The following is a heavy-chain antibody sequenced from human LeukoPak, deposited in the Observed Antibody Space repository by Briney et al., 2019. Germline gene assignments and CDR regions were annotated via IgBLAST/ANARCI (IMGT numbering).Heavy chain of an antibody. Sequence: GGSLRLSCAASGFNFRSYWMSWVRQAPGKGLEWVANIKQDGKGKYYVDSVKGRFTISRDNARNSLYLQMNSLRAEDTAVYYCAKDSPVDYWGQGTLVTVSS. CDR3: AKDSPVDY. V-gene: IGHV3-7*01. CDR1: GFNFRSYW. CDR2: IKQDGKGK. J-gene: IGHJ4*02.